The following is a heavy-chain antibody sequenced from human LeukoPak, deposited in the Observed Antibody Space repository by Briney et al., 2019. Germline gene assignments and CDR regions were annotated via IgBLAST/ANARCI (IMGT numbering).Heavy chain of an antibody. J-gene: IGHJ4*02. D-gene: IGHD1-1*01. CDR3: ARGVPRGDYFDY. V-gene: IGHV4-59*08. CDR1: GGSISSYY. CDR2: IYYSGST. Sequence: SETLSLTCTVSGGSISSYYWSWIRQPPGKGPEWIGYIYYSGSTNYNPSLKSRVTISVDTSKNQFSLKLSSVTAADTAVYYCARGVPRGDYFDYWGQGTLVTVSS.